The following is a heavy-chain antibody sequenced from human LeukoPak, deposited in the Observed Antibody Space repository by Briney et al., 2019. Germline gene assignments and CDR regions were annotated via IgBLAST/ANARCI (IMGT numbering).Heavy chain of an antibody. J-gene: IGHJ3*02. V-gene: IGHV4-34*01. D-gene: IGHD2-2*01. CDR2: INHSGST. CDR1: GGSFSGYY. CDR3: ASQPAADAFDI. Sequence: SETLSLTXAVYGGSFSGYYWSWIRQPPGKGLEWIGEINHSGSTNYNPSLKSRVTISVDTSKNQFSLKLSSVTAADTAVYYCASQPAADAFDIWGQGTMVTVSS.